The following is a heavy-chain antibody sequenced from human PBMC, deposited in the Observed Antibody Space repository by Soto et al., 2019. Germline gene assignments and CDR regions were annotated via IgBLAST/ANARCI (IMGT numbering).Heavy chain of an antibody. CDR1: GFTFSSYG. CDR3: AREDPLRNYYGMDV. V-gene: IGHV3-33*01. Sequence: GGSLILSCAASGFTFSSYGMHWVRQAPGKGLEWVAVIWYDGSNKYYADSVKGRFTIYRDNSKNTLYLQMNSLRAEDTAVYYCAREDPLRNYYGMDVWGQGTTVTVSS. J-gene: IGHJ6*02. D-gene: IGHD3-16*01. CDR2: IWYDGSNK.